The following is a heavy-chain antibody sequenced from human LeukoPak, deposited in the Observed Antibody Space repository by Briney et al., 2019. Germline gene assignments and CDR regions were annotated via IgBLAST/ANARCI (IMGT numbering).Heavy chain of an antibody. CDR3: ARAMYPNYYYDSSDQAFDI. J-gene: IGHJ3*02. V-gene: IGHV1-8*01. CDR2: MNPNSGNT. Sequence: ASVKVSCKASGYTFTSYDINWVRQATGQGLEWMGWMNPNSGNTGYAQKFQGRVTMTRNTSISTAYMELSSLRSEDTAVYYCARAMYPNYYYDSSDQAFDIWGQGTMVTVSS. CDR1: GYTFTSYD. D-gene: IGHD3-22*01.